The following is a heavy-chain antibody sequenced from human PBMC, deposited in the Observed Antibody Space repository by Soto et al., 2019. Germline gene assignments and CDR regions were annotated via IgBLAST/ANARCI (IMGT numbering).Heavy chain of an antibody. J-gene: IGHJ6*02. CDR1: GFIFSSYG. V-gene: IGHV3-30*18. D-gene: IGHD3-3*01. CDR2: ISYDGINK. Sequence: QVQLVESGGGVVQPGRSLRLSCAASGFIFSSYGMHWVRQAPGKGLEWVAVISYDGINKNHADSVKGRFTISRDNSKNTLHLQMNSLRAEDTAVYYCANAQSGYDHYAMDVWGQGTAVTVSS. CDR3: ANAQSGYDHYAMDV.